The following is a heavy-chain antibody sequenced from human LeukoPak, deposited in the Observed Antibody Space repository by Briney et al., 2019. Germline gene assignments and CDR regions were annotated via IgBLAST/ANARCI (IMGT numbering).Heavy chain of an antibody. V-gene: IGHV3-11*04. Sequence: KTGGSLRLSCAASEFTFSDYYVSWIRQAPGKGLEWVSYISGSGTTIYYVDSVKGRFTISRDNAKSALYLQVNSLRAEDTAVYYCARGDYFDSSGTFDYWGQGTLVTVSS. CDR1: EFTFSDYY. CDR3: ARGDYFDSSGTFDY. J-gene: IGHJ4*02. D-gene: IGHD3-22*01. CDR2: ISGSGTTI.